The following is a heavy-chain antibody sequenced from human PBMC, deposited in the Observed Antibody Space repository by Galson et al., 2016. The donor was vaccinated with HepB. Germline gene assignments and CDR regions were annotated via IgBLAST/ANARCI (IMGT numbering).Heavy chain of an antibody. CDR1: GYTLTTYA. Sequence: SVKVSCKPSGYTLTTYAMHWVRQAPGQRLEWMGWINAGNGNTKYSPKFRGRVTITRDTSASTAYMELSSLRSEDTAIYYCARGRRITMGQGVVMTTTVFDYWGQGTLVTVSS. CDR3: ARGRRITMGQGVVMTTTVFDY. V-gene: IGHV1-3*01. CDR2: INAGNGNT. D-gene: IGHD3-10*01. J-gene: IGHJ4*02.